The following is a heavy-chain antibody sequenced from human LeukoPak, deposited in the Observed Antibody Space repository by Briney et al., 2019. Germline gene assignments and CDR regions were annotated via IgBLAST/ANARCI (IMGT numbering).Heavy chain of an antibody. CDR2: IYTSGST. V-gene: IGHV4-61*02. CDR1: GGSISSGSYY. CDR3: ARSSSLLLQGYYFDY. J-gene: IGHJ4*02. Sequence: SETLSLTCTVSGGSISSGSYYWSWIRQPAGKGLEWIGRIYTSGSTNYNPSLKSRVTISVDTSKNQFSLKLSSVTAAETAVYYCARSSSLLLQGYYFDYWGQGTLVTVSS. D-gene: IGHD3-22*01.